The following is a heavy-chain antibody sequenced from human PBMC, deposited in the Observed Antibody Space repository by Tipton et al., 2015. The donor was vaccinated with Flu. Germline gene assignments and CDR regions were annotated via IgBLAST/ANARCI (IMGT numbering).Heavy chain of an antibody. D-gene: IGHD3-10*01. Sequence: TLSLTCTVSGGSISSGGYYWSCIRQHPGKGLEWIGYIYYSGSTYYNPSLNSRVTISVDTSKNQFSLKLSSVTAADTAVYYCARATLYYYGSGTSYYFDYWGQGTLVTVSS. J-gene: IGHJ4*02. CDR2: IYYSGST. CDR1: GGSISSGGYY. CDR3: ARATLYYYGSGTSYYFDY. V-gene: IGHV4-31*03.